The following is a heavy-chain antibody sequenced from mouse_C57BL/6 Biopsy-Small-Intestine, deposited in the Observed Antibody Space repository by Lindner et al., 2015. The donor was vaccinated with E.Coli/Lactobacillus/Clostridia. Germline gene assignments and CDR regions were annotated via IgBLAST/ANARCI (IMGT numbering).Heavy chain of an antibody. V-gene: IGHV1S29*02. Sequence: SVKVSCKASGYTFSNYDINWVRQATGQGLEWMGWVNPNNGDTGYAQKFQGRVTMTMDTSISTAYLYLSSLRSEDTAIYYCSRGQRRLRGSDYVGFWGQGTLVTVSS. CDR2: VNPNNGDT. J-gene: IGHJ4*01. D-gene: IGHD2-13*01. CDR3: SRGQRRLRGSDYVGF. CDR1: GYTFSNYD.